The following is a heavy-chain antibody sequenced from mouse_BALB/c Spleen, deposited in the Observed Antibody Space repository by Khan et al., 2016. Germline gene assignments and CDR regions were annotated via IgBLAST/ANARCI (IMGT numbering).Heavy chain of an antibody. V-gene: IGHV6-6*02. Sequence: EVKLEESGGGLEQPGGSMKLSCVASGFTFRNYWMNWVRQSPEKGLEWVAEIRLQSHNYATHSAESAKGRFTITRDESKSSDYLQMNNVRAEDTGIYYCTTGFAYWGRGTQVTVSA. CDR3: TTGFAY. J-gene: IGHJ3*01. CDR1: GFTFRNYW. CDR2: IRLQSHNYAT. D-gene: IGHD4-1*01.